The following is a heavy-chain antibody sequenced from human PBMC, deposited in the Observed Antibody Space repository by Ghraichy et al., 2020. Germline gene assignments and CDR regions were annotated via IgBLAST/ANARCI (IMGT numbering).Heavy chain of an antibody. CDR1: GGSISSYY. V-gene: IGHV4-59*01. CDR3: ARERRYYYDSSGYYYRVYFDY. CDR2: IYYSGST. D-gene: IGHD3-22*01. Sequence: SETLSLTCTVSGGSISSYYWSWIRQPPGKGLEWIGYIYYSGSTNYNPSLKSRVTISVDTSKNQFSLKLSSVTAADTAVYYCARERRYYYDSSGYYYRVYFDYWGQGTLVTVSS. J-gene: IGHJ4*02.